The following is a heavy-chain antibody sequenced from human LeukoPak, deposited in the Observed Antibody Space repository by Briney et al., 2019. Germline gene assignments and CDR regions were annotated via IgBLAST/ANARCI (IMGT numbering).Heavy chain of an antibody. D-gene: IGHD1-26*01. J-gene: IGHJ4*02. V-gene: IGHV1-2*02. CDR1: GYTFTDYY. CDR3: ARHGVGTYDY. CDR2: IYPNNGDT. Sequence: ASVKVSCKASGYTFTDYYIHWLRQAPGQGLEWMGWIYPNNGDTNYAQKFQGSVTMTRDTSINTAYMELSSLTSDDTAVYYGARHGVGTYDYWGQGTLVTVSS.